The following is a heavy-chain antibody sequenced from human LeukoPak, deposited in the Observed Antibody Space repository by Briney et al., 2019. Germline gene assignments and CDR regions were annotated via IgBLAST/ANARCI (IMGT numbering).Heavy chain of an antibody. CDR3: ATNPPIDYYDSSGPRVDY. V-gene: IGHV3-23*01. Sequence: PGGSLRLSCAASGFTFSSYAMSWVRQAPGKGLEWVSAISGSGGSTYYADSVKGRFTTSRDNSKNTLYLQMNSLRAEDTAVYYCATNPPIDYYDSSGPRVDYWGQGTLVTVSS. CDR1: GFTFSSYA. D-gene: IGHD3-22*01. CDR2: ISGSGGST. J-gene: IGHJ4*02.